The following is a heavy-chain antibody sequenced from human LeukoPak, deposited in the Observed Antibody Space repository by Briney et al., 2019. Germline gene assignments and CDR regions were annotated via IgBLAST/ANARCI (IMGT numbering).Heavy chain of an antibody. V-gene: IGHV1-69*13. CDR2: IIPIFGTA. CDR3: ASTMLVVVSFYYFDY. Sequence: SVKVSCKASGGTFSSYAISWVRQAPGQGLEWMGGIIPIFGTANYAQKFQGRVTITADESTSTAYMELSSLRSEDTAVYYCASTMLVVVSFYYFDYWGQGTLVTVSS. J-gene: IGHJ4*02. D-gene: IGHD3-22*01. CDR1: GGTFSSYA.